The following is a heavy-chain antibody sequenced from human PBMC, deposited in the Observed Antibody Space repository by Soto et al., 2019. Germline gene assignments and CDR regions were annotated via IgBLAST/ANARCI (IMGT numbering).Heavy chain of an antibody. CDR1: GYTFTSYG. Sequence: ASVKVSCKASGYTFTSYGISWVRQAPGQGLEWMGWISAYSGNTNYAQKLQGRVTMTTDTSTSTAYMELRSLRSDDTAVYYCARDGSITIFGVVIRLDGMDVWGQGTTVTV. CDR2: ISAYSGNT. J-gene: IGHJ6*02. CDR3: ARDGSITIFGVVIRLDGMDV. V-gene: IGHV1-18*04. D-gene: IGHD3-3*01.